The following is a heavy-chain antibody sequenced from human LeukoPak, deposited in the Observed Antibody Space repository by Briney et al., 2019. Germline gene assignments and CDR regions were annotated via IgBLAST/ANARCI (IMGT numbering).Heavy chain of an antibody. Sequence: ASVKVSCKASGGTFSSYAISWVRQAPGQGLEWMGRIIPILGIANYAQKFQGRVTITADKSTSTAYMELSSLRSEDTAVYYCARGGFPGIAAESSGFDPWGQGTLVTVSS. CDR2: IIPILGIA. CDR1: GGTFSSYA. D-gene: IGHD6-13*01. CDR3: ARGGFPGIAAESSGFDP. V-gene: IGHV1-69*04. J-gene: IGHJ5*02.